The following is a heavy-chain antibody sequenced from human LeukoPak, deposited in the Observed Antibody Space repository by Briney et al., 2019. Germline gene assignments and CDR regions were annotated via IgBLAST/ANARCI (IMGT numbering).Heavy chain of an antibody. D-gene: IGHD1-26*01. CDR3: AIRSRGIVGATLEY. CDR2: INQSGRT. V-gene: IGHV4-34*01. J-gene: IGHJ4*02. Sequence: KTSESLSLACSVYGGSLSGYYCGWVRQPPGKGLGWVGEINQSGRTNYQPSLTSRVTISVDTDKNQFSLKLSAVTAADTAVYYCAIRSRGIVGATLEYWGQGTLVTVSS. CDR1: GGSLSGYY.